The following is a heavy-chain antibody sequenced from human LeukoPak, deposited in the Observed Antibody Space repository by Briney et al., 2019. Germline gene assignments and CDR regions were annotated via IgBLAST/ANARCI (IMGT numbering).Heavy chain of an antibody. V-gene: IGHV4-34*01. CDR2: INHSGST. CDR1: GGSFSGYY. J-gene: IGHJ4*02. CDR3: AKWGPYCVGDYCPALDS. D-gene: IGHD2-21*02. Sequence: SETLSLTCAVYGGSFSGYYWSWTRQPPGKGLEWIGEINHSGSTNYNPSLKSRVTISVDTSKNQFSLKLSSVTAADTAVYYCAKWGPYCVGDYCPALDSWGPGTLVTVSS.